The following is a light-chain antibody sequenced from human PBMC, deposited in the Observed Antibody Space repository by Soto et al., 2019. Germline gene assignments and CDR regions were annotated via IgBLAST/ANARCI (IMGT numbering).Light chain of an antibody. Sequence: EIVLTQSPGTLSLSPGERATLSCRASQSVSSSYLAWYQQKPGQAPRLLIYGASSRATGIPDRFSGSGSGTDFTLTISRLEPEDCAVYYCQQRGNWPPTFCGGTKVDIK. J-gene: IGKJ4*01. V-gene: IGKV3D-20*02. CDR1: QSVSSSY. CDR2: GAS. CDR3: QQRGNWPPT.